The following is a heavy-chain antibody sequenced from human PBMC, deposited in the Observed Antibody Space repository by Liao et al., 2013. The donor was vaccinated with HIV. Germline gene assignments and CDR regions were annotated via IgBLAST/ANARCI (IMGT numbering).Heavy chain of an antibody. CDR2: IYTSGST. V-gene: IGHV4-4*07. J-gene: IGHJ2*01. CDR3: ARSIYPPMYAAGTIWTWYFDL. Sequence: QVQLQESGPGLVKPSETLSLTCTVSGGSISSYYWSWIRQPAGKGLEWIGRIYTSGSTNYKPSLKSRVTMSLDTSKNQFSLKLRSVTAADTAVYYCARSIYPPMYAAGTIWTWYFDLWGRGTLVTVSS. CDR1: GGSISSYY. D-gene: IGHD6-13*01.